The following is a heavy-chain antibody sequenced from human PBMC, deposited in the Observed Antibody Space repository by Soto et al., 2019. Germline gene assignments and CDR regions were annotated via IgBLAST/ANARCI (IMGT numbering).Heavy chain of an antibody. V-gene: IGHV1-69*02. D-gene: IGHD3-10*01. CDR1: EGTFNSYT. CDR2: VIPMLGMA. Sequence: QVQLVQSGAEVKKPGSSVKVSCTASEGTFNSYTLSWVRQAPGHGLEWMGRVIPMLGMADFAQKFQGRVMIPADKSTSTAYMVLSSLRSDDTGLYYCATNYGSGSTHFDYWGQGTLITVSS. J-gene: IGHJ4*02. CDR3: ATNYGSGSTHFDY.